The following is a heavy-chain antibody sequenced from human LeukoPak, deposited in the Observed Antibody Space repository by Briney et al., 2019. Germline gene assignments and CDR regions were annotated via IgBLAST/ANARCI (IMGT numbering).Heavy chain of an antibody. CDR1: GGSISSHY. CDR3: ARSVNWLLFYYFDY. J-gene: IGHJ4*02. Sequence: PSETLSLACTVSGGSISSHYWSWIRQPPGKGLEWIGYIYYSGSTNYNPSLKSRVTISVDTSKNQFSLKLSSVTAADTAVYYCARSVNWLLFYYFDYWGQGTLVTVSS. D-gene: IGHD3-9*01. V-gene: IGHV4-59*11. CDR2: IYYSGST.